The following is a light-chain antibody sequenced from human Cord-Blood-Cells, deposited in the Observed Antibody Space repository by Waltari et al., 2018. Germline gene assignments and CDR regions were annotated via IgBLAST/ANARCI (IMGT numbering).Light chain of an antibody. CDR3: QQSYSTLYT. V-gene: IGKV1-39*01. CDR2: AAS. J-gene: IGKJ2*01. CDR1: QSISSY. Sequence: DIQMTQSPSSLSSSVRHKVTITYRASQSISSYLNWYQQKPGKAPKLLIYAASSLQSGVPSRFSGSGSGTDFTLTISSLQPEDFATYYCQQSYSTLYTFGQGTKLEIK.